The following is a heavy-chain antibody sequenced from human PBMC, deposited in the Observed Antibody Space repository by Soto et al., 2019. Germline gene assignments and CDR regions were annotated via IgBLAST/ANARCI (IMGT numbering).Heavy chain of an antibody. CDR3: VKDRYCSATSCQEFDS. CDR2: MSGSGVGT. V-gene: IGHV3-23*01. J-gene: IGHJ4*02. D-gene: IGHD2-2*01. CDR1: GFSLTSYA. Sequence: GGSLRLSCAASGFSLTSYAMSWVRQGPGKGLEWVSVMSGSGVGTYYADSVKGRFTISRDNSKNTLYLQMSGLRVEDTAVYYCVKDRYCSATSCQEFDSWGQGAMVTVYS.